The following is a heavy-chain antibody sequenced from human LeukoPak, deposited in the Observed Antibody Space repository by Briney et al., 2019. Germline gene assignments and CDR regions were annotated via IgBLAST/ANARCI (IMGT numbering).Heavy chain of an antibody. Sequence: GPSVKVSCKASGGTFSSYAISWVRQAPGQGLEWMGGIIPIFGTANYAQKFQGRVTITADESTSTAYMELSSLRSEDTAVYYCAREGGRDYDYVWGSYRPYYFDYWGQGTLVTVSS. CDR2: IIPIFGTA. J-gene: IGHJ4*02. CDR1: GGTFSSYA. V-gene: IGHV1-69*01. CDR3: AREGGRDYDYVWGSYRPYYFDY. D-gene: IGHD3-16*02.